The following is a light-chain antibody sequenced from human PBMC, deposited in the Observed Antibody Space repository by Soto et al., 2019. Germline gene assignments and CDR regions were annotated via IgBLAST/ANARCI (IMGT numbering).Light chain of an antibody. CDR2: DVS. J-gene: IGLJ1*01. V-gene: IGLV2-14*03. Sequence: QSALTQPASVSGSPXXXIAISCXXXXXXVGAYNYVSWYQHHPDKGPKLIIFDVSNRPSGVSNRFSDSKSGNTASLTISGLQAEDEADYYCSSYTSNSPYVFGTGTKLTVL. CDR3: SSYTSNSPYV. CDR1: XXXVGAYNY.